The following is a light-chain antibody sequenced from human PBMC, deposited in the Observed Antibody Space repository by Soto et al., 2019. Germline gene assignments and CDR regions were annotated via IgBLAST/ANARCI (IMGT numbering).Light chain of an antibody. V-gene: IGLV2-14*03. CDR1: SSDVGAYDY. Sequence: QSVLTQPASVSGSPGQSSTISCTGTSSDVGAYDYVSWYQQHPDKAPKLMIYEVSNRPSGVSNRFPGSKSVNTATLTISGLQADDEADYYCSSYTSSSTRVFGTGTKVTVL. CDR2: EVS. CDR3: SSYTSSSTRV. J-gene: IGLJ1*01.